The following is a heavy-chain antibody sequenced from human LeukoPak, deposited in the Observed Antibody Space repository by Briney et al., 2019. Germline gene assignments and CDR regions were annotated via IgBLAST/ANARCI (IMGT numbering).Heavy chain of an antibody. V-gene: IGHV4-59*01. CDR2: IYYSGST. CDR3: AREPYSSSSNAFDI. Sequence: SETLSLTCTVSGGSISSYYWSWIRQPPGKGLEWIGYIYYSGSTNYNPSLKSRVTISVDTSKNQFSLKLSSVTAADTAVYDCAREPYSSSSNAFDIWGQGTMVTVSS. D-gene: IGHD6-6*01. CDR1: GGSISSYY. J-gene: IGHJ3*02.